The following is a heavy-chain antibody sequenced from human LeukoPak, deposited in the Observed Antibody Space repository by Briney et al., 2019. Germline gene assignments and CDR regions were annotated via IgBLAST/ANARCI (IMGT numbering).Heavy chain of an antibody. CDR1: GGTFISYA. CDR3: ASSYDSSGYRHAFDN. CDR2: IIPIFGTA. V-gene: IGHV1-69*01. J-gene: IGHJ3*02. Sequence: SWVKVSLKCSGGTFISYANSLVRQAPAQGLAWMGVIIPIFGTANYAQNFQGRVTITADESTSTAYMELSSLRSEDTAVYYCASSYDSSGYRHAFDNWCQGTIVTVSS. D-gene: IGHD3-22*01.